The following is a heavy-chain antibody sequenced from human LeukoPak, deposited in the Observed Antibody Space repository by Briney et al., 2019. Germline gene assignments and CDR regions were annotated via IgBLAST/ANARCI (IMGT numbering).Heavy chain of an antibody. Sequence: PSQTLSLTCTVSGGSISSGSYYWSWIRQPAGKGLEWIGRIYTSGSTNYNPSLKSRFTISVDTSKNQFSLRLTSVTAADTAVYYCARTNYYDSVGSNWFDPWGQGILVTVSS. V-gene: IGHV4-61*02. CDR2: IYTSGST. J-gene: IGHJ5*02. CDR1: GGSISSGSYY. D-gene: IGHD3-22*01. CDR3: ARTNYYDSVGSNWFDP.